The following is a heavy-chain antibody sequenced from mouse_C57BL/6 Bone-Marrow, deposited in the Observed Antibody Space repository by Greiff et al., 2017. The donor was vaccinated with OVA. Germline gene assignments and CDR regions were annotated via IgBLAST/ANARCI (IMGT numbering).Heavy chain of an antibody. CDR2: FSSGGSYT. J-gene: IGHJ2*01. CDR3: ARRGTGDFDY. Sequence: EVKLVESGGDLVKPGGSLKLSCAASGFTFSSYGMSWVRQTPDTRLEWVATFSSGGSYTYYPDSVKGRCTITIDNAKNNLYLQMSSLKSEDTAMYYCARRGTGDFDYWGQGTTLTVSS. CDR1: GFTFSSYG. V-gene: IGHV5-6*02. D-gene: IGHD3-3*01.